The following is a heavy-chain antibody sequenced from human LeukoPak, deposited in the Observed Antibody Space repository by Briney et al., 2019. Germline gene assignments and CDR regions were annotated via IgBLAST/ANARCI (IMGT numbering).Heavy chain of an antibody. V-gene: IGHV6-1*01. J-gene: IGHJ6*03. D-gene: IGHD1-26*01. CDR3: ARSQGDMDV. Sequence: SQTLSLTCTFSGDSVSSNIAAWTWISQSPSRGLEWLGMTHYSSRWYNDYAVSVKSRITNYADTSKNQFSLQLNSVTPEDTAVYYCARSQGDMDVWGKGTSVTVSS. CDR2: THYSSRWYN. CDR1: GDSVSSNIAA.